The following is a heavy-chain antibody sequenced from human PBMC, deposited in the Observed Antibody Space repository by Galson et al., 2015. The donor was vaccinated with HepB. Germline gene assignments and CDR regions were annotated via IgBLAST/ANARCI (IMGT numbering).Heavy chain of an antibody. V-gene: IGHV1-18*01. J-gene: IGHJ5*02. D-gene: IGHD2-8*02. Sequence: SVKVSCKASGYTFSSYSIAWVRQAPGQGLEWMGWISAYESSTNYAQKFQGRVTMTTETSTTTAYLELRSLRSDDTAVYYCARGALVAVVNANLNNWFDPWGQGTLVTVSS. CDR2: ISAYESST. CDR3: ARGALVAVVNANLNNWFDP. CDR1: GYTFSSYS.